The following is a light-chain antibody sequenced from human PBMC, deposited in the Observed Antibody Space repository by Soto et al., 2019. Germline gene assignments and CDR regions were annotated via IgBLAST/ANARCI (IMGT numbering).Light chain of an antibody. Sequence: DIQMTQSPSTLSASVGDRVTITCRASQSIGGWLAWYQQRPGKAPRLLIFDASSVESGVPSRFSGSRSGTKFTLAISSLQPEDFGIYYCQQSHSSPRTFGQGTTV. CDR3: QQSHSSPRT. J-gene: IGKJ1*01. V-gene: IGKV1-5*01. CDR2: DAS. CDR1: QSIGGW.